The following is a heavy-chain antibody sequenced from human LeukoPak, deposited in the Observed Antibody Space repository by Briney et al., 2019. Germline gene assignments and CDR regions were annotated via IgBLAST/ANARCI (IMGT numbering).Heavy chain of an antibody. D-gene: IGHD2-15*01. CDR1: GASVSSGSYY. Sequence: SETLSLTCSVSGASVSSGSYYWSWIPQPPGKGLQWIGYMYYSGSTNYNPSLKSRVTISVDTSKKQFSLELSSVTAADTAVYYCARETKYCSGGSCYSDGLDIWGQGTMVTVSS. J-gene: IGHJ3*02. V-gene: IGHV4-61*01. CDR2: MYYSGST. CDR3: ARETKYCSGGSCYSDGLDI.